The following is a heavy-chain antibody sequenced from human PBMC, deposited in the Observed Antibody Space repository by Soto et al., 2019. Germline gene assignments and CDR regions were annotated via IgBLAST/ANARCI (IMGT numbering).Heavy chain of an antibody. CDR2: ISGSGGST. CDR3: AKGIRYFDWEQSFDY. CDR1: GFTFSSYA. V-gene: IGHV3-23*01. J-gene: IGHJ4*02. D-gene: IGHD3-9*01. Sequence: EVQLLESGGGLVQPGVSLRLSCAASGFTFSSYAMSWVRQAPGKGLEWVSAISGSGGSTYYADSVKGRFTISRDNSKNTLYLQMNSLRAEDTAVYYCAKGIRYFDWEQSFDYWGQGTLVTVSS.